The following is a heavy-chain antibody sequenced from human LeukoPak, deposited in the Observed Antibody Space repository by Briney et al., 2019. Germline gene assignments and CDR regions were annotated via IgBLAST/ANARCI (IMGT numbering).Heavy chain of an antibody. CDR1: GYNFLDYY. CDR2: IIPILGIA. J-gene: IGHJ6*03. V-gene: IGHV1-69*04. D-gene: IGHD1-26*01. CDR3: ARGREWELQYYYYYMDV. Sequence: ASVKVSCKASGYNFLDYYIHWVRQAPGQGLEWMGRIIPILGIANYAQKFQGRVTITADKSTSTAYMELSSLRSEDTAVYYCARGREWELQYYYYYMDVWGKGTTVTVSS.